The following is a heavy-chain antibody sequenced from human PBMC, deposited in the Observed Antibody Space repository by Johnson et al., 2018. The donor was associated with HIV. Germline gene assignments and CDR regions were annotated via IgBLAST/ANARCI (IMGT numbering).Heavy chain of an antibody. CDR3: AKAVAARPQGNDGAFDI. J-gene: IGHJ3*02. Sequence: VQLVESGGGVVRPGESLRLSCVASGFTFDDYDMTWVRQAPGKGLEWVSGINWNGASPGYSDSVKGRFTISRDNAKNSLYLQMNSLRAEDTAVYYCAKAVAARPQGNDGAFDIWGQGTMVTVSS. CDR1: GFTFDDYD. D-gene: IGHD6-6*01. CDR2: INWNGASP. V-gene: IGHV3-20*04.